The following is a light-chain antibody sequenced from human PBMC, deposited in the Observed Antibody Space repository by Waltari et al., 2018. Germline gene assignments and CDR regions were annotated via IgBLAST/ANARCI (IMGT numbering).Light chain of an antibody. CDR1: STGMRH. CDR2: YNT. V-gene: IGLV3-21*04. Sequence: SYVLTQPPSVSVAPGETATITCGGDSTGMRHVHWYQQRAGQAPRLGMSYNTVRPSGIPGRLSGSTSGTTSTLTISRVEAGDEADYYCQVWDRSRDHVFGAGTKVTVL. J-gene: IGLJ1*01. CDR3: QVWDRSRDHV.